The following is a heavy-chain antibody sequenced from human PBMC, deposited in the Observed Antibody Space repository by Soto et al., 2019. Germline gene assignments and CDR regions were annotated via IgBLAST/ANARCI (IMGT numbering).Heavy chain of an antibody. CDR2: INHSGST. V-gene: IGHV4-34*01. J-gene: IGHJ4*02. CDR3: ARAAPRYCCCGSCYAGRDY. Sequence: PSETLSLTCAVYGGSFSGYYWSWIRQPPGKGLEWIGEINHSGSTNYNPSLKSRVTISVDTSKNQFSLKLSSVTAADTAVYYCARAAPRYCCCGSCYAGRDYWSQGTLVTGSS. D-gene: IGHD2-15*01. CDR1: GGSFSGYY.